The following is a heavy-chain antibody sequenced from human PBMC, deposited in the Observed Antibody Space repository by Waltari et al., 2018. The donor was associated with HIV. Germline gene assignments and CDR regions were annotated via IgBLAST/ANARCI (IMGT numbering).Heavy chain of an antibody. Sequence: QVHLEQSGVEVKKPGASVKVSCKASGYTFVSYGISWVRQAPGQGLEWMGWVSAHKGYTNDAQNLQGRVTMTTDTATSTAYMELRSLRSDDTAVYYCARDVIVAAGYGGYWGQGTLVTVSS. CDR2: VSAHKGYT. CDR1: GYTFVSYG. D-gene: IGHD6-25*01. J-gene: IGHJ4*02. CDR3: ARDVIVAAGYGGY. V-gene: IGHV1-18*01.